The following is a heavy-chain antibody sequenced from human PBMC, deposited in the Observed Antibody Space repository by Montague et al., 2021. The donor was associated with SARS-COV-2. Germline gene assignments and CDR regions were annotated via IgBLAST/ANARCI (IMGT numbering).Heavy chain of an antibody. CDR1: GDSIRSGTYY. Sequence: TLSLTCTVSGDSIRSGTYYWNWVRQPAGKGLEWIGRIYTSGSTNYNPSLKSRVIMSVDTSKNQFSLRLSSVTAADTAVYYCARDQPAYCTGGNCHPFDYWGQGTLVTVSS. V-gene: IGHV4-61*02. D-gene: IGHD2-15*01. CDR2: IYTSGST. J-gene: IGHJ4*02. CDR3: ARDQPAYCTGGNCHPFDY.